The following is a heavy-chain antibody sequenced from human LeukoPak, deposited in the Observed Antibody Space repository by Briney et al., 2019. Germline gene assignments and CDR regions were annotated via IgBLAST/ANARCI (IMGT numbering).Heavy chain of an antibody. V-gene: IGHV5-51*01. Sequence: GESLKISCKGSGYSFTSHWIGWVRQMPGKGLEWMGITYPGDSDTRYSPSFQGQVTISADKSISTAYLQWSSLKASDTAMYYCARTYYYDSSGYWDWFDPWGQGTLVTVSS. J-gene: IGHJ5*02. CDR3: ARTYYYDSSGYWDWFDP. CDR2: TYPGDSDT. D-gene: IGHD3-22*01. CDR1: GYSFTSHW.